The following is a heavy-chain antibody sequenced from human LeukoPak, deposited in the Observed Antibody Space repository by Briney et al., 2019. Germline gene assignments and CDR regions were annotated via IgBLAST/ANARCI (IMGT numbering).Heavy chain of an antibody. D-gene: IGHD2-15*01. V-gene: IGHV4-39*07. CDR1: GGSISSSSYY. J-gene: IGHJ5*02. CDR3: ARDRCGGSCSRWFDP. CDR2: IYYSGST. Sequence: SETLSLTCTVSGGSISSSSYYWGWIRQPPGKGLEWIGSIYYSGSTYYNPSLKSRVTISVDTSKNQFSLKLSSVTAADTAVYYCARDRCGGSCSRWFDPWGQGTLVTVSP.